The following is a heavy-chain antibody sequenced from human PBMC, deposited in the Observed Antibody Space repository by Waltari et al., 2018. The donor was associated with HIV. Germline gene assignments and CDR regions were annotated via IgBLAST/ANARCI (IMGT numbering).Heavy chain of an antibody. CDR3: TGQGGIATFGVVVDV. CDR2: IRNKANSYAT. Sequence: EVQLVESGGGLVQPGGSLKLSCAGSGFPFSGSAIHWVRQASGKGLEWIGRIRNKANSYATAYAASVKGRFTVSRDDSKNTAFLQMSSLKIEDTAVYYCTGQGGIATFGVVVDVWGQGTTVIV. V-gene: IGHV3-73*01. CDR1: GFPFSGSA. J-gene: IGHJ6*02. D-gene: IGHD3-3*01.